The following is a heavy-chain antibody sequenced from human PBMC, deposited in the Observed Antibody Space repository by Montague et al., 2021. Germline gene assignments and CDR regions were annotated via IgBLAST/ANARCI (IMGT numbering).Heavy chain of an antibody. CDR3: ANHPGGGGY. Sequence: SLRLSCAASGFTFGTYAMSWVRQAPGKGLEWVSGISGGGGSIYYADSVKGRFTISRDSSRNTLYLQMNSLRTEDTAVYYCANHPGGGGYWGQGTLVTVSS. D-gene: IGHD3-16*01. V-gene: IGHV3-23*01. CDR2: ISGGGGSI. CDR1: GFTFGTYA. J-gene: IGHJ4*02.